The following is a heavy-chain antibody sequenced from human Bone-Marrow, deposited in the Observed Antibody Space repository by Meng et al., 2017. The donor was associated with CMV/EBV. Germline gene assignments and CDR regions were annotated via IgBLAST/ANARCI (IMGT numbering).Heavy chain of an antibody. CDR2: VSAYNGNT. Sequence: FASYGISWVRQAPGQGLEWMGCVSAYNGNTNYAQKLQGRVTMTTDTSTSTAYMELRSLRSDDTAVYYCARDMRGYCSSTSCPRWFDPWGQGTLVTVSS. CDR1: FASYG. V-gene: IGHV1-18*01. J-gene: IGHJ5*02. D-gene: IGHD2-2*01. CDR3: ARDMRGYCSSTSCPRWFDP.